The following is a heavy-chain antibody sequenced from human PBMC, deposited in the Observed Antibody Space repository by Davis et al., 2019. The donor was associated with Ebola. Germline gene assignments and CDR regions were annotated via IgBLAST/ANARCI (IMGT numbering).Heavy chain of an antibody. V-gene: IGHV3-73*01. J-gene: IGHJ4*02. CDR3: ARDRYYDILTGYFTV. CDR1: GFTFSGSA. D-gene: IGHD3-9*01. CDR2: IRSKANSYAT. Sequence: GESLKISCAASGFTFSGSAMHWVRQASGKGLEWVGRIRSKANSYATAYAASVKGRFTISRDNSKNTLYLQMNSLRAEDTAVYYCARDRYYDILTGYFTVWGQGTLVTVSS.